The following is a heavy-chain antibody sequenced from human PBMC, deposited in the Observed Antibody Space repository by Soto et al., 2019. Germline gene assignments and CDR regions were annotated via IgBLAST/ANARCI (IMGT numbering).Heavy chain of an antibody. CDR2: ISYDGSNK. CDR3: ARAFYDFWSGYSIDY. CDR1: GFTFSSYA. J-gene: IGHJ4*02. V-gene: IGHV3-30-3*01. Sequence: QVQLVESGGGVVQPGRSLRLSCAASGFTFSSYAMHWVRQAPGKGLEWVAVISYDGSNKYYADSVKGRFTISRDNSKNTLYLQMNSLRAEDTAVYYCARAFYDFWSGYSIDYWGQGTLVTVSS. D-gene: IGHD3-3*01.